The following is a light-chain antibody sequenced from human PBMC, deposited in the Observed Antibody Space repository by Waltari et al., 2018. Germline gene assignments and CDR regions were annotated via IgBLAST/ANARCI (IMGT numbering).Light chain of an antibody. Sequence: DIVMTQSPDSMAVSLGERATINGKSSQSVLFSSNKKNYLSWYQQKPGQPPKLLIYWASNRESGVPDRFRGSGSGTDFTLTISSLQAEDVAIYYCQQYYSTPWTFGQGTKVEIK. CDR1: QSVLFSSNKKNY. V-gene: IGKV4-1*01. J-gene: IGKJ1*01. CDR3: QQYYSTPWT. CDR2: WAS.